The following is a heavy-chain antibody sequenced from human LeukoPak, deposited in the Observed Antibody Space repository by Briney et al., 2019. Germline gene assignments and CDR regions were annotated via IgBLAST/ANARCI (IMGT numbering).Heavy chain of an antibody. CDR3: ARDTVHLHCSSTSCYYYYYMDV. CDR2: IYYSGST. Sequence: SETLSLTCTVSGGSISSSSYYWGWIRQPPGKGLEWIGSIYYSGSTYYNPSLKSRVTMSVDTSKNQFSLKLSSVTAADTAVYCCARDTVHLHCSSTSCYYYYYMDVWGKGTTVTISS. V-gene: IGHV4-39*07. D-gene: IGHD2-2*01. CDR1: GGSISSSSYY. J-gene: IGHJ6*03.